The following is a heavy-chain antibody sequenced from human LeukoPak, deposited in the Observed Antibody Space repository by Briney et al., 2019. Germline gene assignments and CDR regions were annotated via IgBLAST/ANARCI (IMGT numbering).Heavy chain of an antibody. CDR3: ARQYPMATIPFDY. D-gene: IGHD5-24*01. V-gene: IGHV3-7*01. J-gene: IGHJ4*02. Sequence: PGGSLRLSCAASGFTFSSYWMSWVRQAPGKGLEWVANIKQDGSEKYYVDSVRGRFTISRDNAKNSLYLQMNSLRAEDTAVYYCARQYPMATIPFDYWGQGTLVTVSS. CDR2: IKQDGSEK. CDR1: GFTFSSYW.